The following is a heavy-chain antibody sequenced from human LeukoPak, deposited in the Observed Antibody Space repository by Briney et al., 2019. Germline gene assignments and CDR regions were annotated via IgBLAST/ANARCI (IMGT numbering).Heavy chain of an antibody. CDR2: ISSSSSYI. J-gene: IGHJ4*02. CDR1: GFTFSSYS. Sequence: GGSLRLSCAASGFTFSSYSMNWVRQAPGKGLEWVSSISSSSSYIYYADSVKGRFTISRDNAKNSLFLQMNSQRAEDTAVYYCAKDPSRGLGDYWGQGTLVTVSS. D-gene: IGHD3-16*01. V-gene: IGHV3-21*01. CDR3: AKDPSRGLGDY.